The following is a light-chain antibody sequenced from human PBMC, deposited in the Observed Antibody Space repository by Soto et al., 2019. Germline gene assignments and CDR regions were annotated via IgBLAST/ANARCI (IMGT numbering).Light chain of an antibody. CDR1: ISDFVVYNY. Sequence: QSVLTQPASVSGSPGQSIAISCTGTISDFVVYNYVSWYQQHPGKAPKPMIYGVSNRPSGVSHRFSGSKSGNTASLTISGLQADDEADYYCSSHTISSALQVFGTGTKVTV. J-gene: IGLJ1*01. CDR2: GVS. V-gene: IGLV2-14*01. CDR3: SSHTISSALQV.